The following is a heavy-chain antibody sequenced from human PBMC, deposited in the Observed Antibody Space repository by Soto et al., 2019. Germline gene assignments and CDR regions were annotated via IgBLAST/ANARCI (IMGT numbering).Heavy chain of an antibody. CDR2: ISSSSSTI. Sequence: GGSLRLSCAASGFTFSSYSMNWVRQAPGKGLEWVSYISSSSSTIYYADSVKGRFTISRDNAKNSLYLQMNSLRAEDTAVYYCARGRDSSIDYWGQGTLVTVSS. D-gene: IGHD2-15*01. V-gene: IGHV3-48*01. CDR3: ARGRDSSIDY. J-gene: IGHJ4*02. CDR1: GFTFSSYS.